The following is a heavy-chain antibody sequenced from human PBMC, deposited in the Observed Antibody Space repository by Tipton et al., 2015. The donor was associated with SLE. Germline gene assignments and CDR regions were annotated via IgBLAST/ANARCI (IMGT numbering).Heavy chain of an antibody. CDR3: ARVRSCSGGSCRGFDD. V-gene: IGHV4-34*01. J-gene: IGHJ4*02. CDR1: GGSFSGYY. D-gene: IGHD2-15*01. Sequence: LRLSCAVYGGSFSGYYWSWIRQPPGKGLEWIGEINHSGSTNYNPSLKSRVTISVDTSKNQFSLKLSSVTAADTAVYYCARVRSCSGGSCRGFDDCGQGTLVTVPA. CDR2: INHSGST.